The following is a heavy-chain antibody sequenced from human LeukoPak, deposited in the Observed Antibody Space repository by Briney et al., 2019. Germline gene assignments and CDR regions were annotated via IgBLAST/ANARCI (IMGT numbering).Heavy chain of an antibody. V-gene: IGHV3-15*01. CDR2: IKSKTDGGTT. Sequence: GGPLRLSCAASGFTFSNAWMSWVRQAPGKGLEWVGRIKSKTDGGTTDYAAPVKGRFTISRDDSKNTLYLQMNSLKTEDTAVYYCTTDRLGVVGEMATKLDYWGQGTLVTVSS. J-gene: IGHJ4*02. D-gene: IGHD5-24*01. CDR3: TTDRLGVVGEMATKLDY. CDR1: GFTFSNAW.